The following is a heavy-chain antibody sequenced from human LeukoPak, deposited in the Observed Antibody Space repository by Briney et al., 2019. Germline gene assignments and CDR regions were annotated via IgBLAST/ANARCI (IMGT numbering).Heavy chain of an antibody. D-gene: IGHD2-2*02. CDR1: GFTFSSYA. CDR2: ISGSGGST. V-gene: IGHV3-23*01. CDR3: AKDKFMGELVPAAIRFDP. J-gene: IGHJ5*02. Sequence: GGSLRLSCAASGFTFSSYAMSWVRQAPGKGVGWVSAISGSGGSTYYADSVKGRFTISRDNSKNTLYLQINSLRAEDTAVYYCAKDKFMGELVPAAIRFDPWGQGALVTVSS.